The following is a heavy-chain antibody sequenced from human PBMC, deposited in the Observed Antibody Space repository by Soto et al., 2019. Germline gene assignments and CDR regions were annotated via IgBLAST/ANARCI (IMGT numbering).Heavy chain of an antibody. CDR1: GYSFTSYW. CDR2: IYPGDSDT. J-gene: IGHJ4*02. Sequence: VESLKISCNGSGYSFTSYWIGWVRQMPGKGLEWMGIIYPGDSDTRYSPSFQGQVTISADKSISTAYLQWSSLKASDTAMYYCASLEGSSSSYFDYWGQGTLVTVSS. CDR3: ASLEGSSSSYFDY. V-gene: IGHV5-51*01. D-gene: IGHD6-6*01.